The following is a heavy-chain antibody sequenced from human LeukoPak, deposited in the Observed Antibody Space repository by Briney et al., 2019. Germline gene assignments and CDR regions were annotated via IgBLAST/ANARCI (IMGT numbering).Heavy chain of an antibody. CDR3: ARQGGGIAVTGDYFDF. J-gene: IGHJ4*02. CDR2: IYYSEST. Sequence: SETLSLTCTVSNDSIRSRNYYWGWIRQPPGKGLQWIGSIYYSESTYYNPSLMSRVTLSVDTSKNQFSLNLHSVTAADSAVYYCARQGGGIAVTGDYFDFWGQGTLVTISS. V-gene: IGHV4-39*01. CDR1: NDSIRSRNYY. D-gene: IGHD6-19*01.